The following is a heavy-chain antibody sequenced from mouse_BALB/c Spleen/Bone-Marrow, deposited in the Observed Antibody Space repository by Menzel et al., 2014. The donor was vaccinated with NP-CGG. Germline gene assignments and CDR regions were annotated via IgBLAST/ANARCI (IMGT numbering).Heavy chain of an antibody. J-gene: IGHJ3*01. Sequence: VQLQESGPELVKPGASVKMSCKASGYTFTSYYIHWVKQRPGQGLEWIGLIYPGDGSTKYNEKFKGKTTLTADKSSSTAYMLLSSLTSEDSAIYFCARGDYYYGSSRAWFAYWGQGTLVTVSA. CDR3: ARGDYYYGSSRAWFAY. V-gene: IGHV1S56*01. D-gene: IGHD1-1*01. CDR2: IYPGDGST. CDR1: GYTFTSYY.